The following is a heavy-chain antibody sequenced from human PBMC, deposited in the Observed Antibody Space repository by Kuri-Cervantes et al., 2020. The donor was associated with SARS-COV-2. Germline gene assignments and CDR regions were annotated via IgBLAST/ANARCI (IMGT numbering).Heavy chain of an antibody. V-gene: IGHV3-53*04. J-gene: IGHJ5*02. CDR2: IYSGGRT. CDR1: GFTVSGNY. Sequence: GGSLRLSCAASGFTVSGNYMSWVRQAPGKGLEWVAVIYSGGRTYYSDSVKGRFTISRHNTTNTLYLQMNSLRSEDTAVYYCAVHSDYSSTLLRFWGPQWGFDPWGQGTLATVSS. D-gene: IGHD3-3*01. CDR3: AVHSDYSSTLLRFWGPQWGFDP.